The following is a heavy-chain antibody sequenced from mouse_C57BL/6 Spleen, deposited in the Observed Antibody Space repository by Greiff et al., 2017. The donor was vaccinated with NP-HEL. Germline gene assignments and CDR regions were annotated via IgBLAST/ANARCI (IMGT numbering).Heavy chain of an antibody. CDR1: GFDFSRYW. CDR2: INPDSNTI. D-gene: IGHD2-10*01. Sequence: EVKLMESGGGLVQPGGSLKLSCAASGFDFSRYWMSWVRQAPGKGLEWIGEINPDSNTINYSPSLKDKFIISRDNAKNTLYLQMSKVKSEDTALYYCARLAYYGFMNYWGQGTSVTVSS. V-gene: IGHV4-1*02. CDR3: ARLAYYGFMNY. J-gene: IGHJ4*01.